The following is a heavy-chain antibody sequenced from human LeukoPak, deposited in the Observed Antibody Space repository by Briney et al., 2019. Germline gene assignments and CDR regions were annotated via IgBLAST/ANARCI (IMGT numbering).Heavy chain of an antibody. Sequence: GESLKISCKGSGYTFTNYWIGWVRQMPGKGLEWMGVIYPGDSDTRYSPSFQGQVTISADKSISTAYLQWSSLKASDTAIYYCARIVATIIGVGDDAFDIWGQGTMVTVSS. J-gene: IGHJ3*02. D-gene: IGHD5-12*01. CDR3: ARIVATIIGVGDDAFDI. V-gene: IGHV5-51*01. CDR1: GYTFTNYW. CDR2: IYPGDSDT.